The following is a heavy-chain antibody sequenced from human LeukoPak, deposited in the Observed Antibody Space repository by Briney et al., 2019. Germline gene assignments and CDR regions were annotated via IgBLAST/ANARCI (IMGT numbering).Heavy chain of an antibody. Sequence: GGSLRLSCAASGFTFSSYGMHWVRQAPGKGLEWVAVILSDGSKEFYTDSVKGRFTISRDNSKNTLYLQMNSLRAEDTAVYYCGRDDDRPDNGLDYWGQGTLVTVSS. CDR3: GRDDDRPDNGLDY. J-gene: IGHJ4*02. D-gene: IGHD3-22*01. CDR2: ILSDGSKE. CDR1: GFTFSSYG. V-gene: IGHV3-33*01.